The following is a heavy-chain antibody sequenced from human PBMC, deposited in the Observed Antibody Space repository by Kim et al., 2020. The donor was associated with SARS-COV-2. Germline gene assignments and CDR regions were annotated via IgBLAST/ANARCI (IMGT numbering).Heavy chain of an antibody. J-gene: IGHJ6*02. V-gene: IGHV3-74*01. Sequence: GGSLRLSCAASGFTFSSYWMHWVRQAPGKGLVWVSRINSDGSSTSYADSVKGRFTISRDNAKNTLYPQMNSLRAEDTAVYYCARDLRTSPIQLWSYYYYYGMDVWGQGTTVTVSS. D-gene: IGHD5-18*01. CDR1: GFTFSSYW. CDR3: ARDLRTSPIQLWSYYYYYGMDV. CDR2: INSDGSST.